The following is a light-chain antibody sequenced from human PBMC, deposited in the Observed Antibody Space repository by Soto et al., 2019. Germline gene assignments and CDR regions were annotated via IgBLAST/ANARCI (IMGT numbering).Light chain of an antibody. CDR1: SSDVGGYNY. V-gene: IGLV2-14*01. CDR2: DVS. CDR3: SSYTSSSTYVV. Sequence: QSALTQPASVSGSPGQSITISCTGTSSDVGGYNYVSWYQQHPGKAPKLMIYDVSNRPSGVSNRFSGSKSGNTASLPISGLQAEDEADYSCSSYTSSSTYVVFGGGTKLTVL. J-gene: IGLJ2*01.